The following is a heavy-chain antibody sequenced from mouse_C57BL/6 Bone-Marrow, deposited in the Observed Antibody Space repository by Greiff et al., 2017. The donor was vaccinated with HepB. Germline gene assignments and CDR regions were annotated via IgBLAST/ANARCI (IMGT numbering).Heavy chain of an antibody. D-gene: IGHD2-4*01. CDR1: GYSITSGYY. Sequence: DVMLQESGPGLVKPSQSLSLTCSVTGYSITSGYYWNWIRQFPGNKLEWMGYISYDGSNNYNPSLKNRISITRDTSKNQFFLKLNSVTTEDTATYYCVRGYDYDDYWGQGTTLTVSS. J-gene: IGHJ2*01. CDR3: VRGYDYDDY. V-gene: IGHV3-6*01. CDR2: ISYDGSN.